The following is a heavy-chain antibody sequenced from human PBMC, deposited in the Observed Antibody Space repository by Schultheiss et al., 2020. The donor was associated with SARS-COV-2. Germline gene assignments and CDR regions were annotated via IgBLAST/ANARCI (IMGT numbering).Heavy chain of an antibody. CDR1: GGSISSYY. V-gene: IGHV4-39*01. CDR2: IYYSGST. J-gene: IGHJ4*02. CDR3: ARPSIVGAHFDY. Sequence: SETLSLTCTVSGGSISSYYWGWIRQPPGKGLEWIGSIYYSGSTYYNPSLKSRVTISVDTSKNQFSLKLSSVTAADTAVYYCARPSIVGAHFDYWGQGTLVTVSS. D-gene: IGHD1-26*01.